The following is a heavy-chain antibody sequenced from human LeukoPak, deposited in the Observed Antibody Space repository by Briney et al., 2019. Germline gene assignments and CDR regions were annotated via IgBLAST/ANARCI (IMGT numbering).Heavy chain of an antibody. V-gene: IGHV3-23*01. CDR2: ISGSGSGT. J-gene: IGHJ4*02. CDR3: AKGGIAAAGTSFYFDY. D-gene: IGHD6-13*01. Sequence: GGSLRLSCAASRFTFSSYAMSWVRQAPGKGLEWVSGISGSGSGTYYPDSVKGRFTISRDNSENTLYLQMNSLRAEDTAVYYCAKGGIAAAGTSFYFDYWGQGTLVTVSS. CDR1: RFTFSSYA.